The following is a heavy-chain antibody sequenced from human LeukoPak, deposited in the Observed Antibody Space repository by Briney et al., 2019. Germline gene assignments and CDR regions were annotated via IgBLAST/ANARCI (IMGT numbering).Heavy chain of an antibody. CDR3: TTDLDVATDY. Sequence: PGGSLRLSCAASGFTFSNAWMSWVRQAPGKGLEWVGRIKSKTDGWTTDYAAPVKGRFTISRDDSKNTLYLQMNSLKTEDTAVYYCTTDLDVATDYWGQGTLVTVSS. CDR2: IKSKTDGWTT. CDR1: GFTFSNAW. D-gene: IGHD3-9*01. V-gene: IGHV3-15*01. J-gene: IGHJ4*02.